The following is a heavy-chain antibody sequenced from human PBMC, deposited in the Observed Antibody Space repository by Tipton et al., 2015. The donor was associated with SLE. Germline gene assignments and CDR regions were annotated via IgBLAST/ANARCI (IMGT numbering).Heavy chain of an antibody. J-gene: IGHJ4*02. CDR3: VREGQYSSAEFDF. V-gene: IGHV4-39*07. CDR1: GGSISSYY. CDR2: VYRTGTT. Sequence: TLSLTCTVSGGSISSYYWGWIRQPPGKGLEWIGTVYRTGTTYYTSSLKSRLTISVDTSKNQFSLELGSVTAADTAVYYCVREGQYSSAEFDFWGQGTLVTVSS. D-gene: IGHD4-11*01.